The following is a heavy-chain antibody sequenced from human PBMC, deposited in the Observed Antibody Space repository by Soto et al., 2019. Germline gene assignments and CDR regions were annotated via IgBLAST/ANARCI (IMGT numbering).Heavy chain of an antibody. CDR1: GGSISNYF. CDR2: IDNSGST. CDR3: ARGGQDFWSGPFDY. Sequence: SETLSLTCTVPGGSISNYFCNWIRQPAGKGLEWIGRIDNSGSTNYNPSLKSRVTMSADTSRNQFSLKLSSVTAADTAVYYCARGGQDFWSGPFDYWGQGAQVT. J-gene: IGHJ4*02. D-gene: IGHD3-3*01. V-gene: IGHV4-4*07.